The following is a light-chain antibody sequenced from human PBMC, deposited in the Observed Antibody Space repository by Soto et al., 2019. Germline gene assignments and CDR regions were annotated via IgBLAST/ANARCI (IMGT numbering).Light chain of an antibody. J-gene: IGKJ1*01. CDR1: KSISSN. Sequence: EIVMTQSPATLSVSPGERATLSCRASKSISSNLAWYQQKPGQAPRLLIYGASTRATGIPARFSGSGSGTELTLTISSLQSEDFAVYYCQQYNNWPPWTFGQGTEVEIK. CDR3: QQYNNWPPWT. CDR2: GAS. V-gene: IGKV3-15*01.